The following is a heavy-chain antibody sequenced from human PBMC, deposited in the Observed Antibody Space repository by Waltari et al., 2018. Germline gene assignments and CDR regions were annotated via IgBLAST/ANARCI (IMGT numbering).Heavy chain of an antibody. Sequence: EVQLLQSGAELKKPGTPVTIPCQVSGDTFTETYTHWIQQAPGKGLQWMGLLDPEDGQAVYAEKFQGRVTMTADTSIHTAYMELTSLTSEDTAFYYCAAALGGGISASRPFHFWGQGTMITVSS. V-gene: IGHV1-69-2*01. D-gene: IGHD3-10*01. CDR1: GDTFTETY. CDR2: LDPEDGQA. J-gene: IGHJ3*01. CDR3: AAALGGGISASRPFHF.